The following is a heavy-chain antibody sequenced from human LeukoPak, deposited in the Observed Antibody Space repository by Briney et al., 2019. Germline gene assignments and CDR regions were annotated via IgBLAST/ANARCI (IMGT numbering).Heavy chain of an antibody. CDR1: GGTFSSYA. CDR2: IIPIFGTA. J-gene: IGHJ6*03. CDR3: ARDHVDGTGYYYYYMDV. Sequence: SVKVSCKASGGTFSSYAISWVRQAPGQGLEWMGGIIPIFGTANYAQKFQGRVTITANESTSTAYMELSSLRSEDTAVYYCARDHVDGTGYYYYYMDVWGKGTTVTVSS. D-gene: IGHD1-1*01. V-gene: IGHV1-69*01.